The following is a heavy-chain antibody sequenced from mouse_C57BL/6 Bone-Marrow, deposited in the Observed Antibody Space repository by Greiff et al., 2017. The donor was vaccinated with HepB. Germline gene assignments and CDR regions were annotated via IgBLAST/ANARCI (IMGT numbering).Heavy chain of an antibody. CDR3: ARPDYGSSSFAY. J-gene: IGHJ3*01. CDR1: GFTFSDYG. Sequence: VQLKESGGGLVKPGGSLKLSCAASGFTFSDYGMHWVRQAPEKGLEWVAYISSGSSTIYYADTVKGRFTISRDNAKNTLFLQMTSLRSEDTAMYYCARPDYGSSSFAYWGQGTLVTVSA. D-gene: IGHD1-1*01. V-gene: IGHV5-17*01. CDR2: ISSGSSTI.